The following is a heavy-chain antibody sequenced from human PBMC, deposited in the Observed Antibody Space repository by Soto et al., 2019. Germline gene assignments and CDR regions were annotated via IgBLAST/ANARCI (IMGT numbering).Heavy chain of an antibody. D-gene: IGHD6-13*01. CDR3: AKDLYTSIYFISFDY. CDR2: INPGGGTT. V-gene: IGHV3-23*01. J-gene: IGHJ4*02. Sequence: GGSLRLSCAASGFTFSSYAMSWVRQAPGRGLEWVSAINPGGGTTYYVDSVKGRFTISRDNSKNTLYLQMNSLRAEDTAIYYCAKDLYTSIYFISFDYWGQGALVTVSS. CDR1: GFTFSSYA.